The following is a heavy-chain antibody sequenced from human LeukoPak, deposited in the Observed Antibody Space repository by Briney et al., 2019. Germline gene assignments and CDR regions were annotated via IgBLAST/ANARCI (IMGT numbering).Heavy chain of an antibody. V-gene: IGHV4-59*08. J-gene: IGHJ4*02. CDR3: ARHTTRYGDPFDY. D-gene: IGHD4-17*01. CDR1: GGSISSYY. Sequence: SETLSLTCTVSGGSISSYYWSWIRQPPGKGLEWIGYIYYSGSTNYNPSLKSRVTMSVDTSKNQFSLKLSSVTAADTAVYYCARHTTRYGDPFDYWGQGTLVTVSS. CDR2: IYYSGST.